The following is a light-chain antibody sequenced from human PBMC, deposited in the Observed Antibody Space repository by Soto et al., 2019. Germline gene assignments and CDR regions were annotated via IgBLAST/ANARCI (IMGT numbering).Light chain of an antibody. CDR3: MQALQTPIT. CDR2: LGS. Sequence: DIVMTQSPLSLPVTPGEPASISCRSSQSLLHSNGYNYLDWYLQKPGQSPQLLIYLGSNRASGVPARFSGSGSGTDFTLTISRVEAEDVGVYYCMQALQTPITFGPGTKVDIK. V-gene: IGKV2-28*01. CDR1: QSLLHSNGYNY. J-gene: IGKJ3*01.